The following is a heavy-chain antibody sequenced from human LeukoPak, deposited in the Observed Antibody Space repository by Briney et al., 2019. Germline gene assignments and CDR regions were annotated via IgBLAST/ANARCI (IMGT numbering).Heavy chain of an antibody. D-gene: IGHD2-21*02. CDR3: AKDPSLRVTLPV. V-gene: IGHV3-30*18. Sequence: GGSLRLSCAASGFTFNNYGLPWVRQAPGKGLEWVALISHDGNNKYYADSVRGRFATSRDDSKNTLYLQMNSLRAEDTAVYYCAKDPSLRVTLPVWGQGTLVTVSS. J-gene: IGHJ4*02. CDR1: GFTFNNYG. CDR2: ISHDGNNK.